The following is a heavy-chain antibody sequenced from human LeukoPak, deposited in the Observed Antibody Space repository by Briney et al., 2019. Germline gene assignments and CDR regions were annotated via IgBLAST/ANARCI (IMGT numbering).Heavy chain of an antibody. D-gene: IGHD6-19*01. Sequence: GGSLRLSCAASGFTFSNAWMSWVRQAPGKGLEWVGRIQSKTDGGTTDYAAPVKGRFTISRDDSKNTLYLQMNSLKTEDTAVYYCTTGAVAGPYYYGMDVWGKGTTVTVSS. V-gene: IGHV3-15*01. CDR3: TTGAVAGPYYYGMDV. J-gene: IGHJ6*04. CDR1: GFTFSNAW. CDR2: IQSKTDGGTT.